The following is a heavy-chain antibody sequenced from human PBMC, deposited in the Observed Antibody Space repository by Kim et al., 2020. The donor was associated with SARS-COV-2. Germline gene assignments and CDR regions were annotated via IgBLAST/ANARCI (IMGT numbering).Heavy chain of an antibody. Sequence: SETLSLTCSVSGGSINIYYWSWIRQPPGKALEWIGNIYYYSGSTNYHPSLTSRVTISLDTSKNQFSLRLNSVTAADTAVYYCAGSYSSSWYNYWGQGTLVTVSS. D-gene: IGHD6-13*01. CDR2: IYYYSGST. J-gene: IGHJ4*02. CDR1: GGSINIYY. V-gene: IGHV4-59*01. CDR3: AGSYSSSWYNY.